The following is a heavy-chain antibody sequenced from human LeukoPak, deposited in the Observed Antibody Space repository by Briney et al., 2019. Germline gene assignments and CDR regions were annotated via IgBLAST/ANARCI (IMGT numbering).Heavy chain of an antibody. J-gene: IGHJ4*02. CDR1: GFTFSSYG. CDR2: ISGSGGST. D-gene: IGHD5-18*01. CDR3: AKSTYSYGYSFDY. V-gene: IGHV3-23*01. Sequence: GGSLRLSCAASGFTFSSYGMNWVRQAPGKGLEWVSAISGSGGSTYYADSVKGRFTISRDNSKNTLYLQMNSLRAEDTAVYYCAKSTYSYGYSFDYWGQGTLVTVSS.